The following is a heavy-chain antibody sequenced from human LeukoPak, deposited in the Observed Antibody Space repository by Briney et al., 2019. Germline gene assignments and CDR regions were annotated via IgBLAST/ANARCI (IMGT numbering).Heavy chain of an antibody. J-gene: IGHJ4*02. V-gene: IGHV6-1*01. CDR1: GDSVSSNNGA. CDR2: TYYRSKWYN. CDR3: ARDLGNTGWYTFDY. Sequence: HSQTLSLTCDISGDSVSSNNGAWNWIRQSPSRGLEWLGRTYYRSKWYNDYAGSLNGRITISPDTSKNQFSLHLNSVTPEDTAVYYCARDLGNTGWYTFDYWGQGILVTVPS. D-gene: IGHD6-19*01.